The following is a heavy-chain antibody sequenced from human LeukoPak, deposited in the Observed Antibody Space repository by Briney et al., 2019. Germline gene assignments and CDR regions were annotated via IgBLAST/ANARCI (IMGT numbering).Heavy chain of an antibody. J-gene: IGHJ4*02. CDR2: IYYSGST. D-gene: IGHD2-15*01. Sequence: SETLSLTCTVSGGSISSYYWSWIRQPPGKGLEWIGYIYYSGSTNYNPSLKSRVTISVDTSKNQFSLKLSSVTAADTAVYYCARGYCSGGSCYLIDYWGQGTLVTVSS. CDR3: ARGYCSGGSCYLIDY. V-gene: IGHV4-59*08. CDR1: GGSISSYY.